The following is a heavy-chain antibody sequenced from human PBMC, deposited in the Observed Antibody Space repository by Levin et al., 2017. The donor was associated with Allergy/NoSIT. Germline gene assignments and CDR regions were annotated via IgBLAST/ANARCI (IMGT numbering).Heavy chain of an antibody. CDR2: ISSSSSYI. D-gene: IGHD3-10*01. V-gene: IGHV3-21*01. CDR3: AREGTGSPLDAAGEG. Sequence: GGSLRLSCAASGFTFSSYSMNWVRQAPGKGLEWVSSISSSSSYIYYADSVKGRFTISRDNAKNSLYLQMNSLRAEDTAVYYCAREGTGSPLDAAGEGWGQGTLVTVSS. CDR1: GFTFSSYS. J-gene: IGHJ4*02.